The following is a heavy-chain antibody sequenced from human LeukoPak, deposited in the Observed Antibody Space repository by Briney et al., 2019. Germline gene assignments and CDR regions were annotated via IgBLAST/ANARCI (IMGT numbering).Heavy chain of an antibody. CDR3: ARDFPGIGVAGTRPLDY. CDR1: GFTFSDFY. V-gene: IGHV3-11*01. D-gene: IGHD6-19*01. J-gene: IGHJ4*02. Sequence: GGSLRLSCAASGFTFSDFYMSWIRQAPGKGLEWVSYISSSGSTIYTISRDNAKNSLYLQMNSLRAEDTAVYYCARDFPGIGVAGTRPLDYWGQGTLVTVSS. CDR2: ISSSGSTI.